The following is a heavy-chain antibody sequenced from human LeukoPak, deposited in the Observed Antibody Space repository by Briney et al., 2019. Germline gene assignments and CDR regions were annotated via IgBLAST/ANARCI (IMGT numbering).Heavy chain of an antibody. CDR3: ARGFTYYYDSSGYRPFDY. CDR2: INHSGST. D-gene: IGHD3-22*01. CDR1: GGSFSGYY. Sequence: SETLSLTCAVYGGSFSGYYWSWIRQPPGKGLEWIGEINHSGSTNYNPSLKSRVTIAVDTSKNQFSLKLSSVTAADTAVYYCARGFTYYYDSSGYRPFDYWGQGTLVTVSS. V-gene: IGHV4-34*01. J-gene: IGHJ4*02.